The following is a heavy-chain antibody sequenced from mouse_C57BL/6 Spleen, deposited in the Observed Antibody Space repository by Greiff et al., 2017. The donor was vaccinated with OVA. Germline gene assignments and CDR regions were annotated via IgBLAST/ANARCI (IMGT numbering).Heavy chain of an antibody. V-gene: IGHV5-16*01. D-gene: IGHD4-1*02. J-gene: IGHJ2*01. CDR3: ARGGQLGRGYFDY. CDR1: GFTFSDYY. CDR2: INYDGSST. Sequence: DVHLVESEGGLVQPGSSMKLSCTASGFTFSDYYMAWVRQVPEKGPEWVANINYDGSSTYYLDSLKSRFIISRDNAKNILYLQMSSLKSEDTATYYCARGGQLGRGYFDYWGQGTTLTVSS.